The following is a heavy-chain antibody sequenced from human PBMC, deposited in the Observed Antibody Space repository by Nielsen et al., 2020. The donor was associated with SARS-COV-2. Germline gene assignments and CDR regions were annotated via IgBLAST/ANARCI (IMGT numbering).Heavy chain of an antibody. V-gene: IGHV3-48*01. Sequence: GGSLRLSCAASGFTFSSYSMNWVRQAPGKGLEWVSYISSSSSTIYYADSVKGRFTISRDNAKNSLYLQMNSLRAEDTAVYYCARIPYYDFWSGPYYYYYMDVWGKGTTVTVSS. CDR2: ISSSSSTI. CDR1: GFTFSSYS. J-gene: IGHJ6*03. CDR3: ARIPYYDFWSGPYYYYYMDV. D-gene: IGHD3-3*01.